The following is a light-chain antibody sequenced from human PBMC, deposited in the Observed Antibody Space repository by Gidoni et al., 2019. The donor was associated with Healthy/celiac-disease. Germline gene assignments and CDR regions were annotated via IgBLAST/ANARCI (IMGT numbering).Light chain of an antibody. CDR2: GNS. Sequence: QSVLTQPPSGSGAPGQRVTISCTGSSSNIGAVYDVHWYKQLPGTATKLLIYGNSNRPSGVPDRFSGSKSGTSASLAITGLQAEDEADYYCQSYDSSLSGWVFGGGTKLTVL. CDR3: QSYDSSLSGWV. CDR1: SSNIGAVYD. J-gene: IGLJ3*02. V-gene: IGLV1-40*01.